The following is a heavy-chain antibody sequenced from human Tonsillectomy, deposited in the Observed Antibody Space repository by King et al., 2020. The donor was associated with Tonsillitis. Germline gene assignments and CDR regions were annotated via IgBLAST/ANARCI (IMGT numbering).Heavy chain of an antibody. CDR3: ATIAAAVDY. D-gene: IGHD6-13*01. CDR1: GYTFTNYD. J-gene: IGHJ4*02. CDR2: MNPNSGNT. Sequence: QLVQSGAEVKKPGASVKVSCKASGYTFTNYDIHWVRQATGQGLEWMGWMNPNSGNTDYAQKFQDRVTMTRNTSISTAYMDLSSLRSEDTAVYYCATIAAAVDYWGQGTLVTVSS. V-gene: IGHV1-8*02.